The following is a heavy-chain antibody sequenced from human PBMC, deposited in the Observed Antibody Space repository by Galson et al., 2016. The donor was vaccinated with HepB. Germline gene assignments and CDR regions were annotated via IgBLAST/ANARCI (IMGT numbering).Heavy chain of an antibody. Sequence: TCTVSGGSISSGGYYWSWIRQHPGKGLEWIGYIYYSGSTYYKPSLKSRVTLSVDTSKNQFSLKLTSVTAADTSVYYCARTTMGYYGSGSYHNLFDPWGQGTLGTVSS. D-gene: IGHD3-10*01. CDR1: GGSISSGGYY. CDR2: IYYSGST. J-gene: IGHJ5*02. CDR3: ARTTMGYYGSGSYHNLFDP. V-gene: IGHV4-31*03.